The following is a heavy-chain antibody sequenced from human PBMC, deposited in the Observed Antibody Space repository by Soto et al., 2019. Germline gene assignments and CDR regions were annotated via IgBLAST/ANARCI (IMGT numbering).Heavy chain of an antibody. Sequence: QVQLVQSGAEVKKPGASVKVSCKASGYTFTSYYMHWVRQAPGQGLEWMGIINPSGGSTSYAQKFQGRVTMTRDTSTSTVYMELSSLRSEDTAVYYCARAFYGDSPPNYFDYWGQGTLVTVSS. CDR2: INPSGGST. CDR1: GYTFTSYY. J-gene: IGHJ4*02. CDR3: ARAFYGDSPPNYFDY. D-gene: IGHD4-17*01. V-gene: IGHV1-46*01.